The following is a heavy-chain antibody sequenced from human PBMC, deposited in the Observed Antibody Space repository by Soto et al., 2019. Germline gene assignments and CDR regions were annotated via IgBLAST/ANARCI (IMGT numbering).Heavy chain of an antibody. CDR3: ARDVNWFDP. CDR1: GSISAYY. J-gene: IGHJ5*02. CDR2: IYHSGST. V-gene: IGHV4-38-2*02. Sequence: SETLSLTCNVSGSISAYYLMWIRQPPGKGLEWIGSIYHSGSTSYNPSLKSRVTISVDTSKNQFSLKLSSVTAADTAVYYCARDVNWFDPWGQGTRVTVSS.